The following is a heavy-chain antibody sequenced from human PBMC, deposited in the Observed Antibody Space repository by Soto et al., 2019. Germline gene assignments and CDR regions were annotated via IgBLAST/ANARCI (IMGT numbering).Heavy chain of an antibody. Sequence: GGSLRLSCAASGFTFISYGIHWVRQAQAKGLEWVAVIWYDGSNKYYADSVKGRFTISRDNSKNTLYLQMNSLRAEDTAVYYCARQHRDILTGLRWNGMDVWGQGTTVTVSS. CDR1: GFTFISYG. CDR2: IWYDGSNK. CDR3: ARQHRDILTGLRWNGMDV. V-gene: IGHV3-33*01. D-gene: IGHD3-9*01. J-gene: IGHJ6*02.